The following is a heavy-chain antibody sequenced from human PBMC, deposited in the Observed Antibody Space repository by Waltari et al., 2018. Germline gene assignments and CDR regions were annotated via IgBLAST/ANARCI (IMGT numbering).Heavy chain of an antibody. CDR2: IYTSGST. J-gene: IGHJ3*02. Sequence: QVQLQESGPGLVKPSETLSLTCSVSGGSISSGSYYWTWIRQPAGKGLEWIGRIYTSGSTNYNPARRSRLTISVDTSNNQCSLKLSSVTAADTAMYYCARDPPQLADAFDIWGQGTMVTVSS. D-gene: IGHD3-10*01. CDR3: ARDPPQLADAFDI. CDR1: GGSISSGSYY. V-gene: IGHV4-61*02.